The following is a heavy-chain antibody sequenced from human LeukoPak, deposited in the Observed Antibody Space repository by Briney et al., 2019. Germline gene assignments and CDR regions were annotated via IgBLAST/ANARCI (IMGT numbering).Heavy chain of an antibody. Sequence: ASVKASCKASGYTFTGHYMHWVRQAPGQGLEWMGRINPNSGGTNYAQKFQGRVTMTRDTSISTAYMELSRLRSDDTAVYCCARVVYYYDSSGYEYWGQGTLVTVSS. CDR2: INPNSGGT. CDR1: GYTFTGHY. J-gene: IGHJ4*02. D-gene: IGHD3-22*01. V-gene: IGHV1-2*06. CDR3: ARVVYYYDSSGYEY.